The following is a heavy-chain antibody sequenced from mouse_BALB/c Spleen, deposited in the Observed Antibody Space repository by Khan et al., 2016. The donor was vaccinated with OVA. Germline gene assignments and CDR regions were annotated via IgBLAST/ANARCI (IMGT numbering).Heavy chain of an antibody. V-gene: IGHV1-77*01. D-gene: IGHD1-2*01. Sequence: QVQLQQSGAELARPGASVKLSYKASGYTFTDFYINWVKQRTGQGLEWIGEISPGSGDTFYNERFKDKATLTADKSSNTAYMQLSSLTSEASAVYFCARRNYFGYTFAYWGQGTLVTVSA. J-gene: IGHJ3*01. CDR2: ISPGSGDT. CDR1: GYTFTDFY. CDR3: ARRNYFGYTFAY.